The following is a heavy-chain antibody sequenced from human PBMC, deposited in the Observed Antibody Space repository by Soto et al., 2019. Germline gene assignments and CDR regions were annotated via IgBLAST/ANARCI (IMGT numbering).Heavy chain of an antibody. D-gene: IGHD4-4*01. CDR1: GFTFSDYY. CDR3: AGSDDSDYHYYGMDV. CDR2: ISSSGSTI. V-gene: IGHV3-11*01. J-gene: IGHJ6*02. Sequence: GGSLRLSCEASGFTFSDYYMNWIRQAPGKGLEWLSYISSSGSTIYYADSVKGRFTISRDNAKNSLHRQMNSLRAEDTAVYYCAGSDDSDYHYYGMDVWGQGTTVTVSS.